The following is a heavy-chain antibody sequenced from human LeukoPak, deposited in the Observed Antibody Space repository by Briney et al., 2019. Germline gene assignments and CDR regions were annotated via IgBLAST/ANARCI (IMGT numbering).Heavy chain of an antibody. CDR1: GYTFTSYD. CDR3: ARAKSGSYWVFDY. Sequence: GASVKVSCKASGYTFTSYDINWVRQAPGQGLEWMGWINPNSGGTNYAQKFQGRVTMTRDTSISTAYMELSRLRSDDTAVYYCARAKSGSYWVFDYWGQGTLVTASS. D-gene: IGHD1-26*01. CDR2: INPNSGGT. V-gene: IGHV1-2*02. J-gene: IGHJ4*02.